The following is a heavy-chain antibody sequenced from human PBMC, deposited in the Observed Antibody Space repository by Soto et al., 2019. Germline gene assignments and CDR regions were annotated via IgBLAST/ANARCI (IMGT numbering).Heavy chain of an antibody. CDR3: AGSLLWPLDLNY. CDR1: GFTFSSFW. D-gene: IGHD2-15*01. J-gene: IGHJ4*02. V-gene: IGHV3-74*01. Sequence: PGGSLRLSCAASGFTFSSFWMHWVRQAPGKGLVWVSRINTDGSSTNYADSVKGRFTISRDNAKNTLYLQMNSLRAEDTAVFYCAGSLLWPLDLNYWGQGTLVTVSS. CDR2: INTDGSST.